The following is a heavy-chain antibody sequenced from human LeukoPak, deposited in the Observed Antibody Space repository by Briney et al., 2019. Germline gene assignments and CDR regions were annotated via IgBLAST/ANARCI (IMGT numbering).Heavy chain of an antibody. V-gene: IGHV4-39*07. Sequence: SETLSLTCTVSGGSISSTSYYWGWIRQSPTKGLEWIGSIYYSGSTHYNPSLKSRVTISVDTSKNQFSLKLSSVTAADTAVYYCARGYYYGSGSYPFDYWGQGTLVTVSS. CDR2: IYYSGST. CDR1: GGSISSTSYY. J-gene: IGHJ4*02. CDR3: ARGYYYGSGSYPFDY. D-gene: IGHD3-10*01.